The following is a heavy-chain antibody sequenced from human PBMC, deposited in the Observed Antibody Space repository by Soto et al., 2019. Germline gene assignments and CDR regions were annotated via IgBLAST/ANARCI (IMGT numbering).Heavy chain of an antibody. J-gene: IGHJ6*02. V-gene: IGHV3-30*18. CDR3: AKGGLRYSSSYYGMDV. D-gene: IGHD6-6*01. CDR2: ISCDGSNK. CDR1: GFTFSSYG. Sequence: QVQLVESGGGVVQPGRSLRLSCAASGFTFSSYGMHWVRQAPGKGLEWVAVISCDGSNKYYADSVEGRFTISRDNSKNKLSLQLNSLRAEDTAVYYCAKGGLRYSSSYYGMDVWGQGTTVTVSS.